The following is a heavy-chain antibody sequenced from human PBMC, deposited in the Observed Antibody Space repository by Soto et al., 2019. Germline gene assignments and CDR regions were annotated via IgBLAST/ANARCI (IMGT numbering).Heavy chain of an antibody. Sequence: PGGSLRLSCAASGFTVSSNYMSWVRQAPGKGLEWVSVIYSGGSTYYADSVKGRFTISRDNSKNTLYLQMSSLRAEDTAVYYCARDIFDHSDEFDIWGQGTMVTVSS. CDR2: IYSGGST. J-gene: IGHJ3*02. CDR3: ARDIFDHSDEFDI. V-gene: IGHV3-66*01. CDR1: GFTVSSNY. D-gene: IGHD3-9*01.